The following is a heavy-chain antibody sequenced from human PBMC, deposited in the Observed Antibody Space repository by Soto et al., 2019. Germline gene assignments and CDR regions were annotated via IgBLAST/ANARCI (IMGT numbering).Heavy chain of an antibody. V-gene: IGHV4-4*07. J-gene: IGHJ6*02. Sequence: ASETLSVTCTVSGGSISSYYWSWIRQPAGKGLEWIGRIYTSGSTNYNPSLKSRVTMSVDTSKNQFSLKLSSVTAADTAVYYCARISGYVNYYYYGMDVWGQGTTVTVSS. CDR3: ARISGYVNYYYYGMDV. D-gene: IGHD5-12*01. CDR2: IYTSGST. CDR1: GGSISSYY.